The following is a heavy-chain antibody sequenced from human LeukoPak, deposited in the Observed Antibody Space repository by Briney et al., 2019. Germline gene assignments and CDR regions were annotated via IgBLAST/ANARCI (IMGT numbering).Heavy chain of an antibody. Sequence: SETLSLTCAVYGGSFSGYYWSWFRQPPGKGLEWIGEINHSGSTNYNPSLKSRVTISVDTSKNQFSLKLSSVTAADTAVYYCASGRATDYYDSSGYYFFDYWGQGTLVTVSS. D-gene: IGHD3-22*01. CDR1: GGSFSGYY. V-gene: IGHV4-34*01. CDR3: ASGRATDYYDSSGYYFFDY. CDR2: INHSGST. J-gene: IGHJ4*02.